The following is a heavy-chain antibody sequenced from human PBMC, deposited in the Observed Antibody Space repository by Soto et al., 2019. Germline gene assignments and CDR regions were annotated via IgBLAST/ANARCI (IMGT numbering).Heavy chain of an antibody. CDR3: ARAARIYDYDSSGYDYFDY. J-gene: IGHJ4*02. CDR1: GYTFTSYY. CDR2: INPIFGTA. Sequence: SVKVSCKASGYTFTSYYMHWVRQAPGQGLEWMGRINPIFGTASYAQKFQGRVTITADESTSTAYMELSSLRSEDTAVYYCARAARIYDYDSSGYDYFDYWGQGTLVTVSS. V-gene: IGHV1-69*13. D-gene: IGHD3-22*01.